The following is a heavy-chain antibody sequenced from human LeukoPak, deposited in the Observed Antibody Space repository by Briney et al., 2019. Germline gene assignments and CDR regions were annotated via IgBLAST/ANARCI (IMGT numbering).Heavy chain of an antibody. Sequence: ASVKVSCKASGYTFTSYYMHWVRQAPGQGLEWMGIINPSGGSTSYAQKFQGRVTMTRDTSTSTVYMELSSLRSEDTAVYYCARDLPYYYDSSGYYAWGFPLGYWGQGTLVTVSS. V-gene: IGHV1-46*01. D-gene: IGHD3-22*01. CDR3: ARDLPYYYDSSGYYAWGFPLGY. CDR1: GYTFTSYY. CDR2: INPSGGST. J-gene: IGHJ4*02.